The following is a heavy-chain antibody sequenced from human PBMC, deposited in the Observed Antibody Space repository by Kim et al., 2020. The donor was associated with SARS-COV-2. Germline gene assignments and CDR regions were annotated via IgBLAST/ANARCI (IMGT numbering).Heavy chain of an antibody. J-gene: IGHJ4*02. D-gene: IGHD1-26*01. V-gene: IGHV3-30*01. CDR3: ARDLRVGATGSFDY. Sequence: ADSVKGRFTISRDNSKNTLYLQMNSLRAEDTAVYYCARDLRVGATGSFDYWGQGTLVTVSS.